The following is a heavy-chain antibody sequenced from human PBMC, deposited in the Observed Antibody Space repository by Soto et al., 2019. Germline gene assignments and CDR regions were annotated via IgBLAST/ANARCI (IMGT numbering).Heavy chain of an antibody. J-gene: IGHJ5*02. D-gene: IGHD1-7*01. Sequence: GGSLRLSCAASGFTFSSHGMHWVRQAPGKGLEWVAVISYDGSNKYYADSVKGRFTISRDNSKNTLYLQMNSLRAEDTAVYYCAKDKYNWNYVSWFDPWGQGTLVTAPQ. CDR2: ISYDGSNK. V-gene: IGHV3-30*18. CDR1: GFTFSSHG. CDR3: AKDKYNWNYVSWFDP.